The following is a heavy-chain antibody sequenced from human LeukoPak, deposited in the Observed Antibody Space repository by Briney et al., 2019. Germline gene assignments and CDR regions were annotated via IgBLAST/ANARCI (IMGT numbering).Heavy chain of an antibody. Sequence: GASVKVSCKASGYTFTSYGISWVRQAPGQGLEWMGWISAYNGNTNYAQKLQGRVTMTTDTSTSTAYMELRSLRFDDTAVYYCARALATSLYNWFDPWGQGTLVTVSS. CDR3: ARALATSLYNWFDP. CDR1: GYTFTSYG. J-gene: IGHJ5*02. CDR2: ISAYNGNT. V-gene: IGHV1-18*01. D-gene: IGHD5-12*01.